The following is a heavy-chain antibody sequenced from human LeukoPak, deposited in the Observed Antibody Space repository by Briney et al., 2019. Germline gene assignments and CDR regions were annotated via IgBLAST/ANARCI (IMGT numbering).Heavy chain of an antibody. D-gene: IGHD3-10*01. CDR3: ARGRRRGSGSYSGVFDY. Sequence: SETLSLTCTVSGGSISSYYWSWIRQPPGKGLEWIGYIYYSGSTNYTPSLKSRITISVDTSRNQFSLKLNSVTAADTAVYYCARGRRRGSGSYSGVFDYWGQGTLVTVSS. J-gene: IGHJ4*02. CDR1: GGSISSYY. V-gene: IGHV4-59*12. CDR2: IYYSGST.